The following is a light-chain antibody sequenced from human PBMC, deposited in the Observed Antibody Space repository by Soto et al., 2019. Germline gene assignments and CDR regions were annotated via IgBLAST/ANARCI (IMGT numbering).Light chain of an antibody. V-gene: IGLV2-14*03. CDR1: SSDVGAYNY. CDR3: SSFTVMNTQV. CDR2: DVN. J-gene: IGLJ2*01. Sequence: QSVLTQPASVSEFPGQSVTISCIGTSSDVGAYNYVSWYQQHPGKAPKLIIFDVNHRPSGISNRFSGSKSGNTASLTVSWLQADDEADYYCSSFTVMNTQVFGGGTKLTVL.